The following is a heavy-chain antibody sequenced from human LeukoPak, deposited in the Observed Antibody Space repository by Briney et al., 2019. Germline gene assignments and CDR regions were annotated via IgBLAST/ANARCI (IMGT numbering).Heavy chain of an antibody. Sequence: GGSLRLSCAASGFTFSTYGMHWVRQAPGKGLEWVAVISFDANNKFYADSVKGRFTISRDNSKNTLYLQMNSLRPEDTAVYYCAKGGGTGYSSSWYSNWGQGTLVTVSS. CDR1: GFTFSTYG. V-gene: IGHV3-30*18. J-gene: IGHJ4*02. D-gene: IGHD6-13*01. CDR2: ISFDANNK. CDR3: AKGGGTGYSSSWYSN.